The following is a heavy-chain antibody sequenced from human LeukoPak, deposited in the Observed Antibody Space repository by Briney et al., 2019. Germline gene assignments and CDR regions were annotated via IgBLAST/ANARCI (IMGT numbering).Heavy chain of an antibody. CDR1: GSTFTSYG. CDR3: ARGEIGVVITSYYYYGMDV. Sequence: ASVKLSCKASGSTFTSYGISWVRQGPGQGHEWVGWISAYNGNTNYAQKLQGRVSMTTDTSTSTSYMELRSLRSDDTALYYCARGEIGVVITSYYYYGMDVWGQGTTVTVSS. D-gene: IGHD3-3*01. J-gene: IGHJ6*02. V-gene: IGHV1-18*01. CDR2: ISAYNGNT.